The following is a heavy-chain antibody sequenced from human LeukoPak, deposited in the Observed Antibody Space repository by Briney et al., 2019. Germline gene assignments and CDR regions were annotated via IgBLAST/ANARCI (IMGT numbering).Heavy chain of an antibody. Sequence: PSETLSLTCTVSGGSISSYYWSWIRQPAGKGLEWIGRIYTSGSTNYNPSLKSRVTISVDMSKNQFSLKLDSVTAADTAVYYCAKMLWRRTFDPWGQGTLVTVSS. CDR3: AKMLWRRTFDP. V-gene: IGHV4-4*07. J-gene: IGHJ5*02. CDR1: GGSISSYY. CDR2: IYTSGST. D-gene: IGHD1-14*01.